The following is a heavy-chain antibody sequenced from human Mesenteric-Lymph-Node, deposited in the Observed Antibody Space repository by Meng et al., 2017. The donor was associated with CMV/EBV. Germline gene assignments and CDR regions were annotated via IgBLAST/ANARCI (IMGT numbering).Heavy chain of an antibody. D-gene: IGHD4-17*01. CDR3: AKDRYGDYEPNYFDY. J-gene: IGHJ4*02. CDR2: ISSSGSTI. V-gene: IGHV3-11*04. CDR1: GFTFSDYY. Sequence: GESLKISCAASGFTFSDYYMTWIRQAPGKGLEWVSYISSSGSTIYYADSVKGRFTISRDNSKNTLYLQMNSLRAEDTAVYYCAKDRYGDYEPNYFDYWGQGTLVTVSS.